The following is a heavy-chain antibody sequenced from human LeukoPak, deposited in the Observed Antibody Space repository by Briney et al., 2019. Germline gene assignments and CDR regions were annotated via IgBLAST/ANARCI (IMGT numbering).Heavy chain of an antibody. CDR3: ATSITGVAAWYFDL. CDR1: GGSISSSSYY. J-gene: IGHJ2*01. V-gene: IGHV4-39*01. D-gene: IGHD7-27*01. CDR2: IYYSGST. Sequence: PSETLSLTCTVSGGSISSSSYYWGWIRQPPGKGLEWIGSIYYSGSTYYNPSLKSRVTISVDTSKKQFSLKLSAVTAADTAVYYCATSITGVAAWYFDLWGRGTLVTVSS.